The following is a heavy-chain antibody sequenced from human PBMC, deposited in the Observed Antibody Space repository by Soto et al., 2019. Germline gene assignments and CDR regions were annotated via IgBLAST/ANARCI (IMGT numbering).Heavy chain of an antibody. CDR2: IYYSGST. CDR1: RGTISGYY. Sequence: XASLSLTCTVCRGTISGYYWSGIRQPPGKGLEWIGYIYYSGSTNYNPSLKSRVTISVDTSKNQFSLKLSSVTAADTVGYYCARVDGAGRYALDICAQGTRVTV. J-gene: IGHJ3*02. V-gene: IGHV4-59*01. D-gene: IGHD6-13*01. CDR3: ARVDGAGRYALDI.